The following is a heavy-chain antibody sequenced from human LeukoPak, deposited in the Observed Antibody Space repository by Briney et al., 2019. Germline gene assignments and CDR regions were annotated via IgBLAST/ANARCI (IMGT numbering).Heavy chain of an antibody. CDR1: GFTFSSYA. CDR3: ARGGHGDYGSVCWN. CDR2: ISYDGSNK. J-gene: IGHJ4*02. D-gene: IGHD4-17*01. Sequence: YPGGSLRLSCAASGFTFSSYAMHWVRQAPGKGLEWVAVISYDGSNKYYADSVKGRFTISRDNSKNTLYLQMNSLRAEDTAVYYCARGGHGDYGSVCWNWGQGTLVTVSS. V-gene: IGHV3-30-3*01.